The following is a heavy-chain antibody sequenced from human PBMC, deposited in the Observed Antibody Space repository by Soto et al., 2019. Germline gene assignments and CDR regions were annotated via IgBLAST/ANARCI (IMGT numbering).Heavy chain of an antibody. CDR1: GFTFSDYY. D-gene: IGHD2-2*01. Sequence: GGSLRLSCAASGFTFSDYYMSWIRQAPGKGLEWVSYISSTGRTISYADSVKGRFTISRDNAKNSLYLQMNSLRAEDTAVYYCARDYPEVGPPAAIRYYFYMDVWGKGTTVTVSS. CDR3: ARDYPEVGPPAAIRYYFYMDV. CDR2: ISSTGRTI. V-gene: IGHV3-11*01. J-gene: IGHJ6*03.